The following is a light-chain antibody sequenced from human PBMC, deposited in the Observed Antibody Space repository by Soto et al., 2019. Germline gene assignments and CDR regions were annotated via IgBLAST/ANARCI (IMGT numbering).Light chain of an antibody. V-gene: IGLV1-47*01. CDR1: SSNLGNNY. CDR3: AAWDDSLNGVV. J-gene: IGLJ3*02. CDR2: RDN. Sequence: QSVLTQPPSASATPGQRVTISCSGSSSNLGNNYVYWYQHLPGTAPKLLIDRDNKRPSGVPDRFSGSRSGTSASLAISGLRSEDEGDYYCAAWDDSLNGVVFGGGTKLTVL.